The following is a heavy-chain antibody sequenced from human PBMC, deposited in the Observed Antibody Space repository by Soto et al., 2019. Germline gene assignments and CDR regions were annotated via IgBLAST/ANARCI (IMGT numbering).Heavy chain of an antibody. Sequence: QVQLVESGGGVVQPGRSLRLSCAASGFTFSSYAMHWVRQAPGKGLEWVAVISYDGSNKYYADSVKGRFTISRDNSKNTLYLQMNSLRAEDTAVYYCARARVDYWGQGTLVTVSS. CDR3: ARARVDY. V-gene: IGHV3-30-3*01. CDR2: ISYDGSNK. CDR1: GFTFSSYA. J-gene: IGHJ4*02.